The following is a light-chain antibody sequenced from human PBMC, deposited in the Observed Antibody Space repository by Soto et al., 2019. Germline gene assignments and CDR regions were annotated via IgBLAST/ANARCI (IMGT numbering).Light chain of an antibody. CDR1: QTISNY. CDR2: AAS. V-gene: IGKV1-39*01. CDR3: QKTDSTPFT. Sequence: DIQMTQSPSSLSASVGDRVTINCRASQTISNYLNWYQEKPRKAPKLLIYAASNLQSGVPSRFSGGGSGTEVTLTISNLQPEDFATYYCQKTDSTPFTFGPGTKVDI. J-gene: IGKJ3*01.